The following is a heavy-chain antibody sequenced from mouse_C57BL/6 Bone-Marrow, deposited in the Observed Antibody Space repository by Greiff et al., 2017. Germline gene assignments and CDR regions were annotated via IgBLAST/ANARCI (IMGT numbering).Heavy chain of an antibody. Sequence: QVQLQQSGAELVKPGASVKMSCKASGYTFTSYWITWVKQRPGQGLEWIGDIYPGSGSTNYNEKLKSKATLTVDTSSSTAYMLLRSLTSEDSAVYAGASPLDCSGYPWFAYWCRGTLVTVSA. D-gene: IGHD3-2*01. CDR2: IYPGSGST. CDR1: GYTFTSYW. V-gene: IGHV1-55*01. CDR3: ASPLDCSGYPWFAY. J-gene: IGHJ3*01.